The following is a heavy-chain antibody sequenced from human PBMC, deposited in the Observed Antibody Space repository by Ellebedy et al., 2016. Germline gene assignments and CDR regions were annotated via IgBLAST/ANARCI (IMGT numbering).Heavy chain of an antibody. Sequence: ASVKVSCKASGYTFTSYYMHWVRQAPGQGLEWMGIINPSGGSTSYAQKFQGRVTMTRDTSTSTVYMGLCSLRSDETAVYYWASGECRGGDTTGFLFDYWGQGTLVTVSS. V-gene: IGHV1-46*01. CDR3: ASGECRGGDTTGFLFDY. CDR1: GYTFTSYY. D-gene: IGHD3-10*01. J-gene: IGHJ4*02. CDR2: INPSGGST.